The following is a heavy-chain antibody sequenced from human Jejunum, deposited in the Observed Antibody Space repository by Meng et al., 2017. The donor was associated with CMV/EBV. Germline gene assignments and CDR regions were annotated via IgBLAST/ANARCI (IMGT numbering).Heavy chain of an antibody. J-gene: IGHJ4*02. CDR3: AGGDCSSGSCALDY. Sequence: LGGSWGGLVQPGGSLGLSWAFSGFIVSSNYMGWVRQAPGKGLEWVSVIYSGGGTYYADSVKGRFIISRENSKNTLYVQMNSLRGDDTAVYYCAGGDCSSGSCALDYWGRGTLVTVSS. D-gene: IGHD2-15*01. V-gene: IGHV3-66*01. CDR2: IYSGGGT. CDR1: GFIVSSNY.